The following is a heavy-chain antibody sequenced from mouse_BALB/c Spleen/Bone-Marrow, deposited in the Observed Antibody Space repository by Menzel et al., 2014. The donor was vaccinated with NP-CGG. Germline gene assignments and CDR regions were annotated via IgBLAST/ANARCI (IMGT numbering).Heavy chain of an antibody. V-gene: IGHV2-9-2*01. CDR2: IWTGGGT. CDR1: GFSLTSYD. CDR3: VRVFDY. J-gene: IGHJ2*01. Sequence: VQLVESGPGLVAPSQSLSITCTVSGFSLTSYDISWIRQPPGKGLEWLGVIWTGGGTNYNSAFMSRLSISKDNSKSXVFLKMNSLQTDDTAIYYCVRVFDYWGQGTTLTVSS.